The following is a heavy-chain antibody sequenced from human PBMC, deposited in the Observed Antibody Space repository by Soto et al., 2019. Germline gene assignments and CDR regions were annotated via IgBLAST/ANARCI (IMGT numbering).Heavy chain of an antibody. CDR3: AKDKSIVGALNCPFDP. Sequence: PGGSLRLSCAASGFTFSSYGMHWVRQAPGKGLEWVAVISYDGSNKYYADSVKGRFTISRDNSKNTLYLQMNSLRAEDTAVYYCAKDKSIVGALNCPFDPWGQGTLVTVSS. D-gene: IGHD1-26*01. CDR1: GFTFSSYG. J-gene: IGHJ5*02. V-gene: IGHV3-30*18. CDR2: ISYDGSNK.